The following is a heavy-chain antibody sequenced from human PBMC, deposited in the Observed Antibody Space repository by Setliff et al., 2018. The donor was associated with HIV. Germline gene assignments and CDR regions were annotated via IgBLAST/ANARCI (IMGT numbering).Heavy chain of an antibody. CDR2: IYLYGNT. J-gene: IGHJ4*02. V-gene: IGHV4-38-2*02. CDR3: ARGKWEGLHHYFFDY. CDR1: GDSIRNSYY. Sequence: SETLSLTCTVSGDSIRNSYYWGWIRQPPGKGLEWVGTIYLYGNTYHNPSLKRRLSMSIDPPNNRFSLQLSSVTAADTAVYYCARGKWEGLHHYFFDYWGQGALVTSPQ. D-gene: IGHD1-26*01.